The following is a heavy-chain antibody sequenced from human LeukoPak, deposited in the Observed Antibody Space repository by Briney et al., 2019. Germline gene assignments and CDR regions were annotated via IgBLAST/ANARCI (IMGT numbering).Heavy chain of an antibody. Sequence: PGGSLRLSCAASGFTFSSYSMNWVRQAPGKGLEWVSSISSSSSYIYYADSVKGRFTISRDNAKNSLYLQMNSLRAEDTAVYYCARDVCGGDCYGSFDYWGQGTLVTVSS. CDR3: ARDVCGGDCYGSFDY. D-gene: IGHD2-21*02. CDR1: GFTFSSYS. V-gene: IGHV3-21*01. CDR2: ISSSSSYI. J-gene: IGHJ4*02.